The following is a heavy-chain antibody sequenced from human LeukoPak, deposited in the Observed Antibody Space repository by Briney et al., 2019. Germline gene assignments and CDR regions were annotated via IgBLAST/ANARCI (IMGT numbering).Heavy chain of an antibody. CDR2: IYYSGST. Sequence: PSETLSLTCTVSGGSISSYYWSWIRQPPEKGLEWIGYIYYSGSTNYNPSLKSRVTISVDTSKNQFSLKLSSVTAADTAVYYCARTAAGNLDYWGQGTLVTVSS. V-gene: IGHV4-59*08. CDR1: GGSISSYY. CDR3: ARTAAGNLDY. J-gene: IGHJ4*02. D-gene: IGHD6-13*01.